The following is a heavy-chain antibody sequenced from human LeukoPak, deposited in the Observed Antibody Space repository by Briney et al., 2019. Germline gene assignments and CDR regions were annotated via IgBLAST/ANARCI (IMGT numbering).Heavy chain of an antibody. V-gene: IGHV3-20*04. J-gene: IGHJ3*02. CDR2: INWIGGST. CDR3: ARDHTGTGGTFDI. CDR1: GFTFDDYG. D-gene: IGHD1-14*01. Sequence: GGSLRLSCAASGFTFDDYGMSWVRQAPGKWLEWVCGINWIGGSTGYAGSVKGRFTISRDNAKNSMYLQMNNLSAEDTALYYCARDHTGTGGTFDIWGQGKMAPVSS.